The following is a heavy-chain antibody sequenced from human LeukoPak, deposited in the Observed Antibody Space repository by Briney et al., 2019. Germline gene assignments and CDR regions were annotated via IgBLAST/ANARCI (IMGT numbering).Heavy chain of an antibody. CDR1: GYSFTSYW. CDR2: IYPGDSDT. CDR3: ASWVQLERRGFDY. J-gene: IGHJ4*02. D-gene: IGHD1-1*01. Sequence: GESLKISCKGSGYSFTSYWIGWVRQMPGKGLEWMGIIYPGDSDTRYSPSFQGRVTISADKSISTAYLQWSSLKASDTAMYYCASWVQLERRGFDYWGQGTLVTVSS. V-gene: IGHV5-51*01.